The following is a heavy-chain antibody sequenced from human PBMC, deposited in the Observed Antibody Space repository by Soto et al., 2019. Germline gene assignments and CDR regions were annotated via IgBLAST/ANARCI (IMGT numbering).Heavy chain of an antibody. D-gene: IGHD3-22*01. J-gene: IGHJ5*02. V-gene: IGHV4-59*01. CDR1: GGSISSYD. Sequence: SETLSLTCTVSGGSISSYDWSWIRQPPGKGLEWIGYIYYSGSTNYNPPLKSRVTISVDTSKNQFSLKLSSVTAADTAVYYCAREVFNYYDSSGYRQSWFDPWGQGTLVTVSS. CDR2: IYYSGST. CDR3: AREVFNYYDSSGYRQSWFDP.